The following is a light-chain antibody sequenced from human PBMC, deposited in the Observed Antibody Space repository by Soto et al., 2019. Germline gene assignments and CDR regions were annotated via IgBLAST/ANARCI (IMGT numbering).Light chain of an antibody. Sequence: EIVMTQSPATLSVSPGERATLSCRASQGVRSNLAWYQQKPGQAPRLLIYGASTRATGIPARFSGSGSGTEFTLTISSLQSEDVVVYYCEQYDNWPPTFCQRTMVDIK. J-gene: IGKJ1*01. CDR3: EQYDNWPPT. CDR2: GAS. CDR1: QGVRSN. V-gene: IGKV3-15*01.